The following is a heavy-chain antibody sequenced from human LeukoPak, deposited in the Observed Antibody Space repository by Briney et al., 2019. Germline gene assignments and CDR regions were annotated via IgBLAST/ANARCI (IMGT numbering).Heavy chain of an antibody. CDR3: ARQIRIGDYYGSGSYYNAAGYYWFDP. Sequence: SETLSLTCTVSGGSISSTSYYWAWIRQPPGKGLDWIGSIFYSGTTHYNPSLESRVTISVDTSKNQFSLKLNPVTAADTAVYHCARQIRIGDYYGSGSYYNAAGYYWFDPWGQGTLVTVSP. V-gene: IGHV4-39*01. CDR2: IFYSGTT. CDR1: GGSISSTSYY. D-gene: IGHD3-10*01. J-gene: IGHJ5*02.